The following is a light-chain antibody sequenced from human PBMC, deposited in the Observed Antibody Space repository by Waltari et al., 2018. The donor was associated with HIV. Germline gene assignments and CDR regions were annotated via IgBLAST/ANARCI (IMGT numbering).Light chain of an antibody. CDR1: NIGTKS. J-gene: IGLJ2*01. Sequence: SYVLTQPPSVSVAPGKTATITCGGDNIGTKSVQWYQQRPGQAPVLVVYHDNNRPSGVPERFSGSNSGDTATLTIRRVEAGDEADYYCQAWYHSDDPIFFGGGTQLTVL. CDR2: HDN. V-gene: IGLV3-21*03. CDR3: QAWYHSDDPIF.